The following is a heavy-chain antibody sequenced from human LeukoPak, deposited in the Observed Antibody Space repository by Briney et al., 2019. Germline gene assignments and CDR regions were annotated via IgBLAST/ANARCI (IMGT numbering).Heavy chain of an antibody. CDR1: GGSISSYY. Sequence: SETLSLTCTVSGGSISSYYWSWIRQPPGKGLEWIGSIYYSGSTYYNPSLKSRVTISVDTSKNQFSLKLSSVTAADTAVYYCARSLYSSGWYSDSLYFDYWGQGTLVTVSS. J-gene: IGHJ4*02. CDR2: IYYSGST. CDR3: ARSLYSSGWYSDSLYFDY. V-gene: IGHV4-59*05. D-gene: IGHD6-19*01.